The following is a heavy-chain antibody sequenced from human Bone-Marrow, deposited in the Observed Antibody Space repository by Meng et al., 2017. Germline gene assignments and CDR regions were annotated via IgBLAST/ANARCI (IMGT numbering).Heavy chain of an antibody. CDR1: GGSFSSSRYY. CDR2: IYYSGST. CDR3: ARDLNSGYDQHDDFGI. V-gene: IGHV4-39*06. Sequence: SETLSLTCTVSGGSFSSSRYYWGWIRQPPGKGLEWIGSIYYSGSTYYNPSLRRRVTISVGTSKNQFPLTLNSVTAADTAIYYCARDLNSGYDQHDDFGIWGQGTMVTVSS. D-gene: IGHD5-12*01. J-gene: IGHJ3*02.